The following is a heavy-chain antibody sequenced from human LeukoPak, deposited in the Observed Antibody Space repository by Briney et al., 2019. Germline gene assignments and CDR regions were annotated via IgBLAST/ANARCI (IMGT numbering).Heavy chain of an antibody. Sequence: GGPLRLPCAFSGFPLSNYGMHGVPRPRARGREGVAFLRQDGSNTNYADSVKGRFTISRDSSKNTLYLQMNSLRPEDTAVYYCAKDNPIEEVPGLGPGQWGQGTLVTVSS. CDR2: LRQDGSNT. D-gene: IGHD2-2*01. CDR3: AKDNPIEEVPGLGPGQ. CDR1: GFPLSNYG. V-gene: IGHV3-30*02. J-gene: IGHJ4*02.